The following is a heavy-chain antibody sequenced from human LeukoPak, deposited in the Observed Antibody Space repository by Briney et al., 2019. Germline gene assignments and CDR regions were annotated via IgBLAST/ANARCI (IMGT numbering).Heavy chain of an antibody. Sequence: GGSLRLSCAASGFTFSSHGMSWVRQAPGKGLEWVSTFSGSGGRTYYADSVKGRFTISRDNSKNTLSLQMNSLRAEDTAVYYCAKVTSSYNYFDYWGQGSLVTVSS. V-gene: IGHV3-23*01. J-gene: IGHJ4*02. CDR3: AKVTSSYNYFDY. CDR1: GFTFSSHG. CDR2: FSGSGGRT. D-gene: IGHD2-2*01.